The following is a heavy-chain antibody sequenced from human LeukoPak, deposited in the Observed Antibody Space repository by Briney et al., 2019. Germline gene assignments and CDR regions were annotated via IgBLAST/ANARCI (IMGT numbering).Heavy chain of an antibody. V-gene: IGHV4-39*01. CDR1: GGSISSSSYY. Sequence: SETLSLTCTVSGGSISSSSYYWGWIRQPPGKGLEWIGSIYYSGSTYYNPSLKSRVTISVDTSKNQFSLKLSSVTAADTAVYYCARHESIGVYFDYWGQGTLVTVSS. CDR3: ARHESIGVYFDY. CDR2: IYYSGST. J-gene: IGHJ4*02.